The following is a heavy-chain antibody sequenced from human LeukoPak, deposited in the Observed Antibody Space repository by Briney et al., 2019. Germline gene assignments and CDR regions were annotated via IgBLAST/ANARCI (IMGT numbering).Heavy chain of an antibody. V-gene: IGHV1-8*03. CDR2: VNPNSGNT. D-gene: IGHD3-22*01. CDR3: ARGRHYYDSRGSLSSSLDY. CDR1: GYTFTSYD. Sequence: ASVKVSCKASGYTFTSYDINWVRQAPGQGLEWMGWVNPNSGNTGYAQKFQGRVTITRNTSISTAYMELSSLRSEDTAVYYCARGRHYYDSRGSLSSSLDYWGQGTLVTVSS. J-gene: IGHJ4*02.